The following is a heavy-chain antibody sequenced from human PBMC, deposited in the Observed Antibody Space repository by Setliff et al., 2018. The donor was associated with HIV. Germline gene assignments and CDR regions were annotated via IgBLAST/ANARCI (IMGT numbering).Heavy chain of an antibody. CDR1: GTSFSDHY. CDR3: VRWYYCVSGACYRADY. Sequence: LSLTCSVYGTSFSDHYWSWVRQTPGKGLEWIGEMNQSGTTNYNPSLKSRVTMSIDTSERQFSLKLTSVTAADTAVYYCVRWYYCVSGACYRADYWGQGTMVTVSS. D-gene: IGHD2-21*02. J-gene: IGHJ4*02. V-gene: IGHV4-34*01. CDR2: MNQSGTT.